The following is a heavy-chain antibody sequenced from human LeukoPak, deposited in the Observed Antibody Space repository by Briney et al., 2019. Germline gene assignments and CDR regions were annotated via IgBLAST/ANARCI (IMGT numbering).Heavy chain of an antibody. CDR3: AKDLIVVFDY. CDR1: GCTFSSYA. Sequence: PGGSLRLSCAASGCTFSSYARSWVRQAPGKGLEWVSAISGSGGSTYYADSVKGRSTISRDNSKNTLYLQMNSLRAEDTAVYYCAKDLIVVFDYWGQGTLVTVSS. J-gene: IGHJ4*02. CDR2: ISGSGGST. V-gene: IGHV3-23*01. D-gene: IGHD3-16*02.